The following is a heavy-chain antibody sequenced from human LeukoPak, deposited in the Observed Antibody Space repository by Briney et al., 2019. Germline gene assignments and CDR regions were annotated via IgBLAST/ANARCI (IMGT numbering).Heavy chain of an antibody. CDR1: GGSFSGYY. D-gene: IGHD4-11*01. Sequence: SEALSLTCAVYGGSFSGYYWSWIRQPPGKGLEWIGEINHSGSTNYNPSLKSRVTISVDTSRNQFSLKLSSVTAADTAMYYCARRAHSNYPYYYYYMDVWGKGTTVTVSS. CDR2: INHSGST. CDR3: ARRAHSNYPYYYYYMDV. J-gene: IGHJ6*03. V-gene: IGHV4-34*01.